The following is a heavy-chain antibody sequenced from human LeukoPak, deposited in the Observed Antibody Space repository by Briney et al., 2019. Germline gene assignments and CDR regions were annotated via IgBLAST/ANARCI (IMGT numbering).Heavy chain of an antibody. CDR3: AREADSSGWYPDLLWLVQYWFDP. V-gene: IGHV1-8*01. D-gene: IGHD6-19*01. J-gene: IGHJ5*02. CDR1: GYTFTSYD. Sequence: ASVKVSCKASGYTFTSYDINWVRQATGQGLEWMGWMNPNSGNTGYAQKFQGRVTMTRDTSISTAYMELSRLRSDDTAAYYCAREADSSGWYPDLLWLVQYWFDPWGQGTLVTVSS. CDR2: MNPNSGNT.